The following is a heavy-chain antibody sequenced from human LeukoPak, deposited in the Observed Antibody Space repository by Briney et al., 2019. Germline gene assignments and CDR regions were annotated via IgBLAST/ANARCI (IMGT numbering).Heavy chain of an antibody. J-gene: IGHJ3*02. CDR3: ARGGGSSTADAFDI. CDR1: GYTFTSYD. CDR2: MNPNSGNT. V-gene: IGHV1-8*03. D-gene: IGHD2-2*01. Sequence: ASVKVSCKASGYTFTSYDINWVRQATGQGLEWMGWMNPNSGNTDYAQKFQGRVTITRNTSISTAYMELSSLRSEDTAVYYCARGGGSSTADAFDIWGQGTMVTVSS.